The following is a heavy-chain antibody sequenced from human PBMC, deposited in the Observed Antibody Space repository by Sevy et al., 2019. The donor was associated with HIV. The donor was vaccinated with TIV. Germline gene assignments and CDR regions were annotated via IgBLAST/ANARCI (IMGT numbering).Heavy chain of an antibody. J-gene: IGHJ4*02. CDR3: AQDYRTHLNRVVPAAILDY. V-gene: IGHV3-23*01. CDR2: ISGSGGST. Sequence: GGSLRLSCAASGFTFSSYAMSWVRQAPGKGLEWISTISGSGGSTYYADSVKGRFTISRDNSKNTLYVQMNTLRAEDTAVYYCAQDYRTHLNRVVPAAILDYWGQGTLVTVSS. D-gene: IGHD2-2*02. CDR1: GFTFSSYA.